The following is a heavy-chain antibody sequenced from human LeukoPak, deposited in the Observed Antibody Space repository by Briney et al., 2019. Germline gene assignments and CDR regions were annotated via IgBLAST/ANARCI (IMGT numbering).Heavy chain of an antibody. CDR3: AKGGSGWYPGNFDY. CDR2: ISGSGGST. CDR1: GFTFSSYA. D-gene: IGHD6-19*01. V-gene: IGHV3-23*01. J-gene: IGHJ4*02. Sequence: GGSLRLSCAASGFTFSSYAMSWVRQAPGKGLEWVSAISGSGGSTYYADSVKGRFTISRDNSENTLCLQMNSLRAEDTAVYYCAKGGSGWYPGNFDYWGQGTLVTVSS.